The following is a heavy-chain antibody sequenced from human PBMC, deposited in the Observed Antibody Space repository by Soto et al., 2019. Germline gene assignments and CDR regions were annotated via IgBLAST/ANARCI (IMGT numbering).Heavy chain of an antibody. Sequence: EVQLLESGGNLVQPGGSLRLSCAASGFTFTDYAVSWVRQAPGKGLQWVSVITGSGGTTLYADSVKGRFTISRDNSKNTLYLQMNSLRADDTAVYYCAKESGRSLHYCYSYGMDVWGQGTTVTVSS. D-gene: IGHD4-17*01. V-gene: IGHV3-23*01. CDR1: GFTFTDYA. CDR3: AKESGRSLHYCYSYGMDV. J-gene: IGHJ6*02. CDR2: ITGSGGTT.